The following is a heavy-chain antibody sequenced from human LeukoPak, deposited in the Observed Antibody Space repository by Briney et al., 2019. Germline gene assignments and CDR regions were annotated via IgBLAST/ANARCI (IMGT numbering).Heavy chain of an antibody. CDR2: INARGAT. D-gene: IGHD6-13*01. CDR1: GWSFNDYY. CDR3: ARGQVAAGRGYIWFDP. Sequence: SETLSLTCGVYGWSFNDYYWNWIRQPPGKGLEWIGEINARGATNYNPSLKSGATISVAPSKTQFTLRLTSIIAADTAVYYCARGQVAAGRGYIWFDPWGQGTLVTVSS. V-gene: IGHV4-34*01. J-gene: IGHJ5*02.